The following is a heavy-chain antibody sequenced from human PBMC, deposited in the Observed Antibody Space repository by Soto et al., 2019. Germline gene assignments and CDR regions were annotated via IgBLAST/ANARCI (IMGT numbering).Heavy chain of an antibody. Sequence: SVKVSCKASGYTFTSYGISWVRQAPGQGLEWMGGIIPMFGTTNNAHKFQGRVTITADESTSTAYMELNSLRSEDTAMYYCARSYDSSGYVYWYFDLWGRGTLVTVSS. CDR2: IIPMFGTT. CDR1: GYTFTSYG. D-gene: IGHD3-22*01. J-gene: IGHJ2*01. V-gene: IGHV1-69*13. CDR3: ARSYDSSGYVYWYFDL.